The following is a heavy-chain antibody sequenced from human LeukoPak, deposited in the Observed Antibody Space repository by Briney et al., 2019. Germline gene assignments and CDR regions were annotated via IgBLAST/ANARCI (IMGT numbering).Heavy chain of an antibody. CDR2: IYPGDSDT. V-gene: IGHV5-51*01. CDR1: GYSFTSYW. J-gene: IGHJ3*02. CDR3: ARHPLYYYDSSGVPFDI. D-gene: IGHD3-22*01. Sequence: GESLKISCKGSGYSFTSYWIGWVRQTPGKGLEWMGIIYPGDSDTRYSPSSQGQVTISADKSISTAYLQWSSLKASDTAMYYCARHPLYYYDSSGVPFDIWGQGTMVTVSS.